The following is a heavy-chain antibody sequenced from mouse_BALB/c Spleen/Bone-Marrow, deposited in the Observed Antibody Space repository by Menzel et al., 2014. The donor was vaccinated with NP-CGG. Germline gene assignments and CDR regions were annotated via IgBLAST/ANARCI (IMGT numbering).Heavy chain of an antibody. CDR2: IWAGGST. CDR3: ARVGYRYDGYAMDY. J-gene: IGHJ4*01. CDR1: GISLTSYG. D-gene: IGHD2-14*01. Sequence: VQLVESGPGLVAPSQSLSITCTVSGISLTSYGVHWVRQPPGKGLEWLGVIWAGGSTNYNSALMSRLSISKDNSKSQVFLKMNSLQTDDTAMYYCARVGYRYDGYAMDYWGQGTSVTVSS. V-gene: IGHV2-9*02.